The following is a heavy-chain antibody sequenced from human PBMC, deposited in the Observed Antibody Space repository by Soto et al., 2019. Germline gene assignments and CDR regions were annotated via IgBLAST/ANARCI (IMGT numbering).Heavy chain of an antibody. J-gene: IGHJ4*02. CDR1: GPTFIAYY. CDR3: ARVSVDVPE. D-gene: IGHD5-12*01. CDR2: IDPKSGGT. V-gene: IGHV1-2*02. Sequence: QLVQSGAEVKKPGASVRVSCKTSGPTFIAYYIHWVRQAPGQGLEWMGWIDPKSGGTTYEQKFLGRGTMTRDTSITTAYVDLNRLTSDDTAVYYCARVSVDVPEWGQGTLITVAS.